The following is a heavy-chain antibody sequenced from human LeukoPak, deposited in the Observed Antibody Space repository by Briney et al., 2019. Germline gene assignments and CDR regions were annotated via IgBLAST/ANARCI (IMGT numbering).Heavy chain of an antibody. CDR2: ISYDGSNK. CDR1: GFTFSSYA. J-gene: IGHJ6*02. V-gene: IGHV3-30-3*01. Sequence: GGSLRLSCAAPGFTFSSYAMHWVRQAPGKGLEWVAVISYDGSNKYYADSVKGRFTISRDNSKNTLYLQMNSLRAEDTAVYYCARDLTTVVTYYYGMDVWGQGTTVTVSS. CDR3: ARDLTTVVTYYYGMDV. D-gene: IGHD4-23*01.